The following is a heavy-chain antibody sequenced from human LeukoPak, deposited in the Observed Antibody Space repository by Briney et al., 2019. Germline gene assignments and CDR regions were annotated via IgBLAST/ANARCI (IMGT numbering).Heavy chain of an antibody. J-gene: IGHJ4*02. Sequence: PGGSLRLSCAASGFTFSSYCMSWVRQAPGKGLEWVANIKQDGSEKYYVDSVKGRFTISRDSAKNSLYLQMNSLRAEDTAVYYCAREVRSSSWYGGGYFDYWGQGTLVTVSS. CDR1: GFTFSSYC. CDR3: AREVRSSSWYGGGYFDY. CDR2: IKQDGSEK. V-gene: IGHV3-7*01. D-gene: IGHD6-13*01.